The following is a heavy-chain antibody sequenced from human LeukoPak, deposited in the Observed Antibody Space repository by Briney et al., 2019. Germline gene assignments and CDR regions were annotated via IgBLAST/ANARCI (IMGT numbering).Heavy chain of an antibody. Sequence: GGSLRLSCAASGFTFSSYGMHWVRQAPGKGLEWVAFIRYDGSNKYYADSVKGRFTISRDNSKNTLYLQMNSLRAEDTAVYYCAKAPGVVGVGLTTEWGQGTPVTVSS. D-gene: IGHD3-3*01. CDR1: GFTFSSYG. V-gene: IGHV3-30*02. CDR2: IRYDGSNK. CDR3: AKAPGVVGVGLTTE. J-gene: IGHJ4*02.